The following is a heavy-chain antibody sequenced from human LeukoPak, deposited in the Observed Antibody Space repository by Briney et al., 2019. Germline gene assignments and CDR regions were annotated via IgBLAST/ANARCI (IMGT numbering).Heavy chain of an antibody. CDR2: ISYDGSNK. D-gene: IGHD2-2*01. J-gene: IGHJ4*02. CDR1: GFTFSSYG. CDR3: AKDFGCSSTSCYPCFDY. Sequence: GGSLRLSCAASGFTFSSYGMHWVRQAPGKGLEWVAVISYDGSNKYYADSVKGRFTISRDNSKNTLYLQMNSLRAEDTAVYYCAKDFGCSSTSCYPCFDYWGQGTLVTVSS. V-gene: IGHV3-30*18.